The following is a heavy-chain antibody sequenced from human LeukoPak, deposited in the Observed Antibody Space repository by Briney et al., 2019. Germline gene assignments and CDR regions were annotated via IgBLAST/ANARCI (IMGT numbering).Heavy chain of an antibody. D-gene: IGHD5-24*01. J-gene: IGHJ4*02. CDR3: ARVFSMGYFDY. V-gene: IGHV4-38-2*02. Sequence: SETLSPTCTVSGYSISSGYYWGWIRQPPGKGLEWIGSIYHSGSTYYNPSLKSRVTISVDTSKNQFSLKLSSVTAADTAVYYCARVFSMGYFDYWGQGTLVTVSS. CDR2: IYHSGST. CDR1: GYSISSGYY.